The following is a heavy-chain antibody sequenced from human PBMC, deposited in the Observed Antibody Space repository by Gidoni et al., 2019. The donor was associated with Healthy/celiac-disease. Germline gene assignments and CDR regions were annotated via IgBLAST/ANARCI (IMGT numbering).Heavy chain of an antibody. CDR2: IYSGGST. J-gene: IGHJ4*02. CDR1: GFTVSSNY. D-gene: IGHD3-22*01. CDR3: ARLSSGYQIDY. V-gene: IGHV3-53*01. Sequence: LSAAPSGFTVSSNYMSWVRQAPGKGLEWVSVIYSGGSTYYADSVKGRFTISRDNSKNTLYLQMNSLRAEDTAVYYCARLSSGYQIDYWGQGTLVTVSS.